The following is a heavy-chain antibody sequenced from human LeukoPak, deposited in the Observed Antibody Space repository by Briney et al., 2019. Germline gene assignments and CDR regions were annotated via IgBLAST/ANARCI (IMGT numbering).Heavy chain of an antibody. D-gene: IGHD4-17*01. CDR3: ARDRYGSAFDI. Sequence: GGSLRLSCAASGFTLSNFWMNWVRQAPGKGLEWVAIINRDGTQKHYVDSVKGRFTISRDNAKNSLYLQMSSLRAEDTAVYYCARDRYGSAFDIWGQGTMVTVS. J-gene: IGHJ3*02. V-gene: IGHV3-7*01. CDR2: INRDGTQK. CDR1: GFTLSNFW.